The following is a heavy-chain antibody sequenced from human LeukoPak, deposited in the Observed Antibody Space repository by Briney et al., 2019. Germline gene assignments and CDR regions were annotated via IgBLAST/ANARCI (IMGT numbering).Heavy chain of an antibody. CDR3: ATFYDILTGYYFFDY. Sequence: PGRSLRLSCAASGYTFTGYYMHWVRQAPGQGLEWMGWINPNSGGTNYAQKFQGRVTMTRDTFISTAYMELSRLRSDDTAVYYCATFYDILTGYYFFDYWGQGTLVTVSS. D-gene: IGHD3-9*01. V-gene: IGHV1-2*02. J-gene: IGHJ4*02. CDR1: GYTFTGYY. CDR2: INPNSGGT.